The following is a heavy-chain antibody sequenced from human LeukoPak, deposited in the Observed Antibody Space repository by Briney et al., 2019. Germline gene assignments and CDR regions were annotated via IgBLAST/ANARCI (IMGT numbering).Heavy chain of an antibody. Sequence: PSQTLSLTCAVSGVSICGVDYYWGGIRQPPGEGGGRGVDIYYSGSAYNTPCLKSRVTISVDTSQNQFSLTLSSVTAADTAVYYCARGRYCSSTSCYRDWYFDLWGRATLLTVSS. CDR3: ARGRYCSSTSCYRDWYFDL. CDR1: GVSICGVDYY. J-gene: IGHJ2*01. V-gene: IGHV4-30-4*01. CDR2: IYYSGSA. D-gene: IGHD2-2*01.